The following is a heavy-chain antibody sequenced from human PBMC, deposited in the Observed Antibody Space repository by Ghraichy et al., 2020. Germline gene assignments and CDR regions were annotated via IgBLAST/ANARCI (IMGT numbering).Heavy chain of an antibody. V-gene: IGHV1-2*04. D-gene: IGHD1-7*01. Sequence: ASVKVSCKASGYTFTGYYMHWVRQAPGQGLEWMGWINPNSGGTNYAQKFQGWVTMTRDTSISTAYMELSRLRSDDTAVYYCARGKLELRLVFDYWGQGTLVTVSA. CDR1: GYTFTGYY. CDR3: ARGKLELRLVFDY. J-gene: IGHJ4*02. CDR2: INPNSGGT.